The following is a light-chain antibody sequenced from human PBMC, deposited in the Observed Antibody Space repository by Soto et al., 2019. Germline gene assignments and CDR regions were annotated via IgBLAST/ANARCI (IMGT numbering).Light chain of an antibody. Sequence: ENVLTQSPGTLSLSPGERATLSCRASQSVSSSFLAWYQQKPGQAPRLLIYGASSRATGIPDRFSGSGSGTDFTLTISRLEPEDFAVYYCQQYGSSPTFGQGTKVDIK. CDR1: QSVSSSF. CDR3: QQYGSSPT. CDR2: GAS. V-gene: IGKV3-20*01. J-gene: IGKJ1*01.